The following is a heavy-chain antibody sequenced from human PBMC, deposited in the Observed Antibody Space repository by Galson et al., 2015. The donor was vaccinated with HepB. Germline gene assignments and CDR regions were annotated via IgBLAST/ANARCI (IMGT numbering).Heavy chain of an antibody. Sequence: VKVSCKASGYTFTSYAMHWVRQAPGQRLEWMGWINAGNGNTKYSQKFQGRVTITRDTSASTAYMELSSLRSEDTAVYYCARGYSSGWRFDYWGQGTLVTVSS. J-gene: IGHJ4*02. CDR1: GYTFTSYA. CDR3: ARGYSSGWRFDY. CDR2: INAGNGNT. V-gene: IGHV1-3*01. D-gene: IGHD6-19*01.